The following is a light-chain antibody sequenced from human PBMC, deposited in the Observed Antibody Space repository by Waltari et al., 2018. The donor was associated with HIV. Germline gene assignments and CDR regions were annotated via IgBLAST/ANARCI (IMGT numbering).Light chain of an antibody. Sequence: DIVMTQSPDSLAVSLGERATINCKSSQSVLYRSNNKNYLAWYQQKPRQPPKLLIYWASTRESGVPDRFSGSGSGTDFTLTSSSLQAEDVAVYYCQQYYNTPLTFGGGTKVEIK. CDR3: QQYYNTPLT. V-gene: IGKV4-1*01. CDR1: QSVLYRSNNKNY. CDR2: WAS. J-gene: IGKJ4*01.